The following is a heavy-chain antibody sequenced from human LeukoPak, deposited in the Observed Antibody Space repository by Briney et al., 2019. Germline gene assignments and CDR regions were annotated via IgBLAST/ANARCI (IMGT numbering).Heavy chain of an antibody. J-gene: IGHJ4*02. CDR3: ARDNPPDY. CDR2: IKQDGSEK. Sequence: GGSLRLSCAASGFTFSSYWMSWVRQAPGKGLEWVANIKQDGSEKSYVESVRGRFTISRDNAKNSLYLQLNSLRAEDTALYYCARDNPPDYWGQGTLVTVSS. CDR1: GFTFSSYW. V-gene: IGHV3-7*03.